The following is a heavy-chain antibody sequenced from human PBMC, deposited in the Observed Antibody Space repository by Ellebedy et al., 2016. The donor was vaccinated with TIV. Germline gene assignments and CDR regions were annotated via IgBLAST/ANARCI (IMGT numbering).Heavy chain of an antibody. J-gene: IGHJ2*01. CDR1: GRSISSSNR. CDR2: IYHSGST. CDR3: ARLYYYNGSGYLAWFFDL. Sequence: MPSETLSLTCAASGRSISSSNRWSWVRQPPGQGLEWIGEIYHSGSTNYNPSLKSRVPISVDKSKNQFSLKLSSVSAADTAVYYCARLYYYNGSGYLAWFFDLWGRGTLVTVSS. D-gene: IGHD3-22*01. V-gene: IGHV4-4*02.